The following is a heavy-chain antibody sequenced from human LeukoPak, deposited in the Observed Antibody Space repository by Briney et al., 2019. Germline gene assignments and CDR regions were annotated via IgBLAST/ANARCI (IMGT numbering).Heavy chain of an antibody. D-gene: IGHD1-1*01. Sequence: GGSLRLSSAASGFTFSSYAMHWVRQAPGKGLEWVAVISYDGSNKYYADSVKGRFTISRDNSKNTLYLQMNSLRAEDTAVYYCARDTNWNWGQGTLVTVSS. J-gene: IGHJ4*02. V-gene: IGHV3-30*01. CDR3: ARDTNWN. CDR1: GFTFSSYA. CDR2: ISYDGSNK.